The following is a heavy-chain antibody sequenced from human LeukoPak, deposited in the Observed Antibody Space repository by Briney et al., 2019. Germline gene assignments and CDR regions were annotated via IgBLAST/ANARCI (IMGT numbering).Heavy chain of an antibody. V-gene: IGHV1-18*01. CDR2: ISAYNGNT. Sequence: GASVKVSCKASGYTFTSYGISWVRQAPGQGLEWMGWISAYNGNTNYAQKLQGRVTMTTDTSTSTAYMELRSLRSDDTAVYYCARAEGKCNWSDESHFDYWGQGTLVTVSS. CDR3: ARAEGKCNWSDESHFDY. CDR1: GYTFTSYG. J-gene: IGHJ4*02. D-gene: IGHD1-1*01.